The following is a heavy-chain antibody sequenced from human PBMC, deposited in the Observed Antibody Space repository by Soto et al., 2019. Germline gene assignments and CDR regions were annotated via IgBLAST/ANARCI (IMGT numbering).Heavy chain of an antibody. CDR3: APDCSGGSCYSGY. CDR1: GGTFSSYT. Sequence: QVQLVQSGAEVKKPGSSVKVSCKASGGTFSSYTISWVRQAPGQGLEWMGRIIPILGIANYAQKFQGRVTIAADKSTITAYMELSSLRSEDTAVYYCAPDCSGGSCYSGYWGQGTLVTVSS. D-gene: IGHD2-15*01. V-gene: IGHV1-69*02. J-gene: IGHJ4*02. CDR2: IIPILGIA.